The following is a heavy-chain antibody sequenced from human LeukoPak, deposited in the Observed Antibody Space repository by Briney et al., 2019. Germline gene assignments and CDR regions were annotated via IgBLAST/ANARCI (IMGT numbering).Heavy chain of an antibody. Sequence: SETLSLTCTVSGGSISSYYWSWIRQPPGKGLEWIGYIYYSGSTYYNPSLKSRVTISVDTSKNQFSLKLSSVTAADTAVYYCARGFDYDSSFDYWGQGTLVTVSS. D-gene: IGHD3-22*01. CDR1: GGSISSYY. V-gene: IGHV4-59*08. J-gene: IGHJ4*02. CDR3: ARGFDYDSSFDY. CDR2: IYYSGST.